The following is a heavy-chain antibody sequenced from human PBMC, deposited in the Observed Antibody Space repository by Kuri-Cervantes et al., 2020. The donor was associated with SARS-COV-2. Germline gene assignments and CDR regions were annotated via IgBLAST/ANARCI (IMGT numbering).Heavy chain of an antibody. Sequence: LSLTCAASGFTFSSYEMHWVRQAPGEGLEWVSYISSSGSAIYYADSVKGRFTISRDNAKNSLYLQMNSLRDEDTAVYYCARESRDAYNLGSFDLWGRGTLVTVSS. CDR1: GFTFSSYE. J-gene: IGHJ2*01. CDR2: ISSSGSAI. CDR3: ARESRDAYNLGSFDL. V-gene: IGHV3-48*03. D-gene: IGHD5-24*01.